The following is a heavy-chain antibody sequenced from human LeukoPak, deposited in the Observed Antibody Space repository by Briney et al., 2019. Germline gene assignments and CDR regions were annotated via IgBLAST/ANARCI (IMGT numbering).Heavy chain of an antibody. CDR2: IDPSDSYT. CDR1: GYSFTSYW. V-gene: IGHV5-10-1*01. D-gene: IGHD1-7*01. CDR3: ARQGTSDYGLDV. Sequence: GESLKISCKGSGYSFTSYWITWLRQMPGKGLEWMGRIDPSDSYTNYSPSLQAHVTISADKSISTAYLQWSSLKASDTAMYYCARQGTSDYGLDVWGQGTTVTVSS. J-gene: IGHJ6*02.